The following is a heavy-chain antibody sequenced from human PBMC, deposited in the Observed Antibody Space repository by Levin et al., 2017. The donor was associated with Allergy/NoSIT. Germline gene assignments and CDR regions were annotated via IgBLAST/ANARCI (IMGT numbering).Heavy chain of an antibody. V-gene: IGHV4-39*01. CDR1: GGSISSSSYY. D-gene: IGHD2-15*01. J-gene: IGHJ5*02. CDR2: IYYRGNT. CDR3: ARHDCSGGSCYGAYLA. Sequence: SETLSLTCTVSGGSISSSSYYWGWIRQPPGKGLEWIGSIYYRGNTYHNPSLKSRVTISVDTSKNQFSLKLSSVTAADTAMYYCARHDCSGGSCYGAYLAWGQGTLVTVSS.